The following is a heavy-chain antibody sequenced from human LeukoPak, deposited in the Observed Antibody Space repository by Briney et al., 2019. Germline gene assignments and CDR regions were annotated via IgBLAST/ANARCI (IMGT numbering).Heavy chain of an antibody. CDR3: ARDLIHLWFGESDAFDI. J-gene: IGHJ3*02. V-gene: IGHV6-1*01. CDR1: GVSVSSNSVA. CDR2: TYYRAKWYK. D-gene: IGHD3-10*01. Sequence: ASQSLSLTCAISGVSVSSNSVAWNCIRQSPSRGLESLGRTYYRAKWYKDYAVSVRSRITINPDTSKNQFSLQLNSVTPEDTAVYYCARDLIHLWFGESDAFDIWGQGTMVTVSS.